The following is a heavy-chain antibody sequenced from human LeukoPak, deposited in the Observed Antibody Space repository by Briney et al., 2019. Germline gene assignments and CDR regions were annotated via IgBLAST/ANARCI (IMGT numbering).Heavy chain of an antibody. J-gene: IGHJ5*02. CDR3: ARGPITIFGVVIRTPKSNWFDP. V-gene: IGHV4-34*01. CDR2: INHSGST. CDR1: GGPFSGYY. Sequence: PSETLSLTCAVYGGPFSGYYWSWIRQPPGKGLEWIGEINHSGSTNYNPSLKSRVTISVDTSKNQFSLKLSSVTAADTAVYYCARGPITIFGVVIRTPKSNWFDPWGQGTLVTVSS. D-gene: IGHD3-3*01.